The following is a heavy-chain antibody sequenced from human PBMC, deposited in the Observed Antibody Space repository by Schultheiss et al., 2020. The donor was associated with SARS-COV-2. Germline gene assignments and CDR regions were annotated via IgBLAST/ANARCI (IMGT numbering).Heavy chain of an antibody. CDR3: ARKGISGSYYYDAFDI. Sequence: SETLSLTCTVSGGSISSYYWSWIRQPPGKGLEWIGYIYYSGSTNYNPSLKSRVTISVDTSKNQFSLKLSSVTAADTAVYYCARKGISGSYYYDAFDIWGQGTMVTVSS. D-gene: IGHD1-26*01. J-gene: IGHJ3*02. CDR2: IYYSGST. V-gene: IGHV4-59*01. CDR1: GGSISSYY.